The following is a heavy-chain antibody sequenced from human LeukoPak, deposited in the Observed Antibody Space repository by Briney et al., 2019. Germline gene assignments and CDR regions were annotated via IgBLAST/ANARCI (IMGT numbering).Heavy chain of an antibody. Sequence: SETLSLTCTVSGVSTTNGIYYWAWIRQHPGKGLEWIGSVHNVGSTYYNLSLRSRVTMSIDTSKNQFSLRLSSVTAADTAVYYCARHAEYNSGWHFYLDHWGQGILVTVSS. CDR3: ARHAEYNSGWHFYLDH. J-gene: IGHJ4*02. CDR1: GVSTTNGIYY. D-gene: IGHD6-19*01. V-gene: IGHV4-39*01. CDR2: VHNVGST.